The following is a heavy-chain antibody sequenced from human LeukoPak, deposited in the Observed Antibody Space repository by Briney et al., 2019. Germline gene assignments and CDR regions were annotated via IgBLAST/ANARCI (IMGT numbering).Heavy chain of an antibody. D-gene: IGHD2-15*01. CDR3: ARHPFATPFDY. CDR1: GGSINDNY. CDR2: AYYSGHT. J-gene: IGHJ4*02. V-gene: IGHV4-59*08. Sequence: SETLSLTCTVSGGSINDNYWSWIRQPPGKGLEWIGYAYYSGHTNYNSSLKSRVTMSLDTSKSQFSLRLSSVTAADTAVYFCARHPFATPFDYWGPGTLVTVSS.